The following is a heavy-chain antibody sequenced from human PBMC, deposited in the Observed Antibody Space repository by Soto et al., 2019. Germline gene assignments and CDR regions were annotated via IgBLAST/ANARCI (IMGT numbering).Heavy chain of an antibody. CDR1: GYTFTSYG. V-gene: IGHV1-18*01. Sequence: ASVKVSCKASGYTFTSYGISWVRQAPGQGLEWMGWISAYNGNTNYAQKLQGRVTMTTDTSTSTAYMELRSLGSDDTAVYYCASPGYSSGWYGEEGFDYWGQGTLVTVSS. J-gene: IGHJ4*02. CDR2: ISAYNGNT. CDR3: ASPGYSSGWYGEEGFDY. D-gene: IGHD6-19*01.